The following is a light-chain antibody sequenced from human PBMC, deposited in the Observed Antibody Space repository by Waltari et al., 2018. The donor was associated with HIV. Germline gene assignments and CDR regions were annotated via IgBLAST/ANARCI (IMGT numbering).Light chain of an antibody. V-gene: IGKV4-1*01. CDR3: QQYHSPPQT. J-gene: IGKJ1*01. Sequence: DIVMTQSPDSLAVSLGERATINCKSSQSVLYSSNNKNYLTWYQQKPGQPPKLLIYWAFTRESGVPDRFSGSGSGTDFTLTISSLQAEDVAVYYCQQYHSPPQTFGQGTKVEVK. CDR2: WAF. CDR1: QSVLYSSNNKNY.